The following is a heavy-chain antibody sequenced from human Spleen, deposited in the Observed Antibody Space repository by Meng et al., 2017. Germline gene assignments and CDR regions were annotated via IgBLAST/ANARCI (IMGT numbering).Heavy chain of an antibody. CDR1: GFTFSSYE. V-gene: IGHV3-48*03. CDR3: ARALQYCSGGDCYAGGAFDI. CDR2: ISSSGTTI. J-gene: IGHJ3*02. D-gene: IGHD2-15*01. Sequence: GESLKISCAASGFTFSSYEMNWVRQAPGKGLEWASYISSSGTTIYYADSVKGRFTISRDNAKNSLYLQMHSLRADDTAVYYCARALQYCSGGDCYAGGAFDIWGQGTMVTVSS.